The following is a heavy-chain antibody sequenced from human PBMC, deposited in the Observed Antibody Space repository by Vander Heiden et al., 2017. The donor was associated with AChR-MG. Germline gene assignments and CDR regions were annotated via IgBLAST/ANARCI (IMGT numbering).Heavy chain of an antibody. V-gene: IGHV2-70*15. CDR1: GFSLRTSGMS. Sequence: QFTFRESGPALARPTQTLTLTCTFSGFSLRTSGMSVSWNRQRPGKALEWLARIDWDDDKYYRTSLKTRLTIANDTSKNQVVVTMTNMDAVETATYYCAQTYTETSVVGPFDYWGQGTLVTVSS. CDR3: AQTYTETSVVGPFDY. CDR2: IDWDDDK. J-gene: IGHJ4*02. D-gene: IGHD2-2*02.